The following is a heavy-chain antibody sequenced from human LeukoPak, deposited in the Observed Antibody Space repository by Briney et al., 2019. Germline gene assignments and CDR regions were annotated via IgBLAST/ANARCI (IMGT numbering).Heavy chain of an antibody. D-gene: IGHD5-12*01. J-gene: IGHJ4*02. V-gene: IGHV4-34*01. CDR1: GGSFSGYY. CDR3: ARGLHYSGYDY. Sequence: SETLSLTCAVSGGSFSGYYWSWIRQPPGKGLEWIGEINHSGSTNYNPSLKSRVTISVDTSKNQFSLKLSSVTAADSAVYYCARGLHYSGYDYWGQGTLVTVSS. CDR2: INHSGST.